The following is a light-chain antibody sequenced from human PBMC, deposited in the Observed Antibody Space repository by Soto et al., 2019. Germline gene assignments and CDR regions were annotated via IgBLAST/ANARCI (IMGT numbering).Light chain of an antibody. CDR1: QSISSW. CDR3: QQYNSYSWT. V-gene: IGKV1-5*03. Sequence: DIQMTQSASTLSGSLGDRVTITWRASQSISSWLAWYQQKTGKAPKLLIYKASSLESGVPSRFSGSGYGTEFNLTISSLQTDDFATYDCQQYNSYSWTFGQGTKVDIK. J-gene: IGKJ1*01. CDR2: KAS.